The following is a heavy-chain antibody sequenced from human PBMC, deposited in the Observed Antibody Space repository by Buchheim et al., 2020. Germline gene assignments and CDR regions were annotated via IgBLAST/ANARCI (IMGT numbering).Heavy chain of an antibody. D-gene: IGHD7-27*01. Sequence: EVQMVDSGGDLVQPGGSLRLSCAASGFNFGAYAMNWFRQAPGRGLEWLSHIRSGSTAMYYTDSVRGRFTISRDDAKNSLYLQMDSLRDDDTAVYFCATWAFYHGVDVWGQGT. CDR2: IRSGSTAM. CDR3: ATWAFYHGVDV. CDR1: GFNFGAYA. J-gene: IGHJ6*02. V-gene: IGHV3-48*02.